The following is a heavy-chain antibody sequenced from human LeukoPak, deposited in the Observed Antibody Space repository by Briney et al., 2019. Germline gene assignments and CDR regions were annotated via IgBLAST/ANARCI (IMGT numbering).Heavy chain of an antibody. D-gene: IGHD5-18*01. V-gene: IGHV1-18*01. CDR1: GYTFTSYG. CDR3: AINPSRGYSYGSLLNWFDP. CDR2: ISAYNGNT. J-gene: IGHJ5*02. Sequence: VSVKVSCKASGYTFTSYGISWVRQAPGQGLEWMGWISAYNGNTNYAQKLQGRVTMTTDTSTSTAYMELRSLRSDDTAVYHCAINPSRGYSYGSLLNWFDPWGQGTLVTVSS.